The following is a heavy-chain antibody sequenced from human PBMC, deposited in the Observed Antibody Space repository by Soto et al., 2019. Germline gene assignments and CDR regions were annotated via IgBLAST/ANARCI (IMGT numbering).Heavy chain of an antibody. CDR2: INPETGGT. V-gene: IGHV1-2*02. D-gene: IGHD2-2*01. J-gene: IGHJ6*02. CDR1: GYTFTGYY. Sequence: SVKVSCKASGYTFTGYYVHCVLESPGQGLEWMGWINPETGGTSYAQKFQGRVTLSRDTSINTAYLELSRLRFDDAAVYFCARERYQVISDGMDVWGQGTTVTVSS. CDR3: ARERYQVISDGMDV.